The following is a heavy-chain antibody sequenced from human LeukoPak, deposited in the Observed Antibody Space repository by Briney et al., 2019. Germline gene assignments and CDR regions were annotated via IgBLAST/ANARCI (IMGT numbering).Heavy chain of an antibody. J-gene: IGHJ6*02. Sequence: GGSLRLSCAASGFTFSNYAMSWVRQAPGKGLEWVSTISGSGGSTFYADSVKGRFTISRDNSRNTLYLQMNSLRAEDTAIYYCAKDDYSYYAMDVWAEGPRSPSP. V-gene: IGHV3-23*01. CDR2: ISGSGGST. CDR3: AKDDYSYYAMDV. CDR1: GFTFSNYA.